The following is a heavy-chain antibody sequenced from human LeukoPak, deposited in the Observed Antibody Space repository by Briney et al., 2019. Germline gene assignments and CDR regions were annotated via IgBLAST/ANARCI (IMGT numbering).Heavy chain of an antibody. CDR2: ISDRAGST. CDR1: GFTFSAYA. D-gene: IGHD1-26*01. CDR3: AKQSAGVTTGYFDY. V-gene: IGHV3-23*01. Sequence: PGGSLRLSCAASGFTFSAYAMSWVRQAPGKGLEWVSSISDRAGSTYYAASVTGRFTISRDSSRTTLYLQVNSLRAEDTAVYYCAKQSAGVTTGYFDYWGQGTLVTVSS. J-gene: IGHJ4*02.